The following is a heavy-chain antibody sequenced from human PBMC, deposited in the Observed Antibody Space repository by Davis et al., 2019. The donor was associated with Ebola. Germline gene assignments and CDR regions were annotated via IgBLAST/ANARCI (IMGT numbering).Heavy chain of an antibody. D-gene: IGHD6-19*01. CDR2: ISWDGGST. V-gene: IGHV3-43*01. Sequence: GESLKISCAASGFTFDDYTMHWVRQAPGKGLEWVSLISWDGGSTYYADSVKGRFTISRDNSKNSLYLQMNSLRTEDTALYYCANGDPYSSGWYVGHYWGQGTLVTVSS. CDR1: GFTFDDYT. J-gene: IGHJ4*02. CDR3: ANGDPYSSGWYVGHY.